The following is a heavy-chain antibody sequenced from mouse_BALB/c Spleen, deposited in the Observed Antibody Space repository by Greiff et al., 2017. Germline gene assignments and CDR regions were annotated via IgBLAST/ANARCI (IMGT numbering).Heavy chain of an antibody. CDR1: GYTFTSYW. CDR3: ASPLGYYAMDY. Sequence: VQLQQPGAELVKPGASVKLSCKASGYTFTSYWMHWVKQRPGQGLEWIGEIDPSDSYTNYNQKFKGKATLTVDKSSSTAYMQLSSLTSEDSAVYYCASPLGYYAMDYWGQGTSVTVSS. CDR2: IDPSDSYT. D-gene: IGHD3-1*01. V-gene: IGHV1-69*02. J-gene: IGHJ4*01.